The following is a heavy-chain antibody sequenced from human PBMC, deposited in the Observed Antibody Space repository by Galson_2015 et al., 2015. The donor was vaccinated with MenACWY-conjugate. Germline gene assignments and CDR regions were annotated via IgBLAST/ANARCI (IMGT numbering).Heavy chain of an antibody. V-gene: IGHV1-3*01. Sequence: SVKVSCKASGYSFTDFAIHWVRQAPGQGLQWMGGVDPGNGNTRYSPGVQGRLTITRDTSATTAYMELTSLTSEDTAVYYCARDWPGVALDYWGQGTLVIVSS. CDR1: GYSFTDFA. J-gene: IGHJ4*02. CDR2: VDPGNGNT. CDR3: ARDWPGVALDY.